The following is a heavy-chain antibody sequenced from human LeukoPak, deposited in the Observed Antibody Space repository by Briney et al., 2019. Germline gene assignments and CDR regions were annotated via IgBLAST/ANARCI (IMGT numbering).Heavy chain of an antibody. CDR3: ARERGRGRDSPWFDY. V-gene: IGHV3-53*01. Sequence: PGGSLRLYWAASGFIVSGDFMSWVRQAPGKGLEWVSVIYSDGSTYYADSVKGRFTISRDNSKNTLDLQMTGLRAEDTAVYYCARERGRGRDSPWFDYWGQGTLVTVSS. D-gene: IGHD1-26*01. J-gene: IGHJ4*02. CDR2: IYSDGST. CDR1: GFIVSGDF.